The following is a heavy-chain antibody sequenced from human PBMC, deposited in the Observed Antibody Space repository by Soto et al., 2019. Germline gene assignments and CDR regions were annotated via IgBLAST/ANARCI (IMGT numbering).Heavy chain of an antibody. CDR2: ISGSGGST. D-gene: IGHD3-9*01. Sequence: GGSLRLSCAASEFTFSSYAMSWVRQAPGKGLEWVSAISGSGGSTYYADSVKGRFTISRDNSKNTLYLQMNSLRAEDTAVYYCAKRSYYDILTGYYKSNYHGMDVWGQGTTVTVSS. CDR1: EFTFSSYA. CDR3: AKRSYYDILTGYYKSNYHGMDV. V-gene: IGHV3-23*01. J-gene: IGHJ6*02.